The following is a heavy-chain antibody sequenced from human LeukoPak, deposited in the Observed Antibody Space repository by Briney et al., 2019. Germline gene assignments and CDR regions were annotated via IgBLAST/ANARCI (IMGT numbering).Heavy chain of an antibody. CDR1: GFTFSSYA. CDR2: ISGSGGST. D-gene: IGHD2-2*02. V-gene: IGHV3-23*01. Sequence: GGSLRLSCAASGFTFSSYAMSWVRQAPGKGLKWVSAISGSGGSTYYADSVKGRFTISRDNSKNTLYLQMNSLRAEDTAVYYCAKNGEYQLLYPYYFDYWGQGTLVTVSS. J-gene: IGHJ4*02. CDR3: AKNGEYQLLYPYYFDY.